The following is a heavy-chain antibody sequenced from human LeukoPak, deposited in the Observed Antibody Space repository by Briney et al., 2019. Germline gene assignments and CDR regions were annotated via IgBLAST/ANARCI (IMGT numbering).Heavy chain of an antibody. Sequence: SVKVSCKASGGTFSSYAISWVRQAPGQGLEWMGRIIPILGIANYAQKFQGRVTITADKSTGTAYMELSSLRSEDTAVYYCARGTSGSYFSYGMDVWGQGTTVTVSS. CDR2: IIPILGIA. CDR3: ARGTSGSYFSYGMDV. J-gene: IGHJ6*02. D-gene: IGHD3-10*01. CDR1: GGTFSSYA. V-gene: IGHV1-69*04.